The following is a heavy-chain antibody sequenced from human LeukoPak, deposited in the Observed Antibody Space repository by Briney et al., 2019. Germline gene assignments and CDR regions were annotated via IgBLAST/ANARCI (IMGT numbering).Heavy chain of an antibody. Sequence: GGSLRLSCAASGFTSSAMHWVRQAPGKGLEWVAVISYDGNNKYYADSVKGRFTVSRDNSNNTLYLQMNSLRAEDTAVYYCAKAEQQLVLFPFDYWGQGTLVTVSS. D-gene: IGHD6-6*01. J-gene: IGHJ4*02. CDR2: ISYDGNNK. CDR1: GFTSSA. V-gene: IGHV3-30-3*01. CDR3: AKAEQQLVLFPFDY.